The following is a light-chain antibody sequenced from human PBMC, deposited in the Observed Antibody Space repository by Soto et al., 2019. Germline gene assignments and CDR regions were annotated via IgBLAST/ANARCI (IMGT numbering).Light chain of an antibody. V-gene: IGKV3-20*01. CDR1: QSVSTTY. CDR3: QGYGDSPTTYT. Sequence: EIVLTQSPGTLSLSPGERAILSCRASQSVSTTYLAWYQQKPAQAPRLLIYGASSRATGIPDRFSGSGSGTDFTLAISRLEPEDFAVYYCQGYGDSPTTYTFGQGTRLEI. CDR2: GAS. J-gene: IGKJ2*01.